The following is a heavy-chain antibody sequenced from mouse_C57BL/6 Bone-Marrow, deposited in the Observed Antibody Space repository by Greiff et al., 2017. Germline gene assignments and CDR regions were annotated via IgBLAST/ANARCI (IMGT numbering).Heavy chain of an antibody. V-gene: IGHV1-9*01. Sequence: QVQLQQSGAELMKPGASVKLSCKATGYTFTGYWIEWVKQRPGHGLEWIGEILPGSGSTNYNEKFKGKATFTVDTSSNTAYMQLSSLTTEDSTIYYCARDSHYYGSSYDYFDYWGQGTTLTVSS. CDR3: ARDSHYYGSSYDYFDY. J-gene: IGHJ2*01. CDR2: ILPGSGST. CDR1: GYTFTGYW. D-gene: IGHD1-1*01.